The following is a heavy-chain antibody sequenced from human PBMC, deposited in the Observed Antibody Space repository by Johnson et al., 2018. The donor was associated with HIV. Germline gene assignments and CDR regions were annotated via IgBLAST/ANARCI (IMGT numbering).Heavy chain of an antibody. Sequence: VQLVESGGGVVRPGESLRLSCVASGFTFDDYDMTWVRQAPGKGLEWVSGINWNGASPGYSDSVKGRFTISRDNAKNSLYLQLNSLRAEDTAVYYCARAGSSSDDALDIWGQGTMVTVSS. V-gene: IGHV3-20*04. D-gene: IGHD6-6*01. CDR1: GFTFDDYD. CDR3: ARAGSSSDDALDI. CDR2: INWNGASP. J-gene: IGHJ3*02.